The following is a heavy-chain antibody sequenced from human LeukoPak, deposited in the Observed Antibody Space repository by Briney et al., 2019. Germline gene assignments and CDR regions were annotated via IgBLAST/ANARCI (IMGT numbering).Heavy chain of an antibody. CDR1: GFTFSSCS. V-gene: IGHV3-21*01. Sequence: GGSLRLSCAASGFTFSSCSMNWVRQAPGKGLEWVSSISSSSSYIYYADSVKGRFTISRDNAKNSLYLQMNSLRAEDTAVYYCARGTAAAGIDYWGQGTLVTVSS. CDR3: ARGTAAAGIDY. J-gene: IGHJ4*02. CDR2: ISSSSSYI. D-gene: IGHD6-13*01.